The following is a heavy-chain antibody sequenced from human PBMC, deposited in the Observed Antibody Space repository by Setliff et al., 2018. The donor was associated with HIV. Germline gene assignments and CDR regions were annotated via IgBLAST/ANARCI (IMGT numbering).Heavy chain of an antibody. Sequence: ASVKVSCKTSGYAITGYYIHWVRQAPGQGLQWMGWMDPKSGGANPAPIFQGRVTMTTDTSITSVYLELSGLTSADTAVYYCATGAIGYYPPFDFWGQGTQVTVSS. CDR3: ATGAIGYYPPFDF. CDR1: GYAITGYY. CDR2: MDPKSGGA. V-gene: IGHV1-2*02. D-gene: IGHD2-2*03. J-gene: IGHJ4*02.